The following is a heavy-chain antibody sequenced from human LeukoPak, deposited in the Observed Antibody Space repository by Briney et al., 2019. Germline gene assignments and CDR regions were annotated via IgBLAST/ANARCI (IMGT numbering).Heavy chain of an antibody. J-gene: IGHJ4*02. CDR3: AKGYQQQLVPYLDY. CDR2: ISYDGSNK. CDR1: GFTFSSYG. V-gene: IGHV3-30*18. D-gene: IGHD6-13*01. Sequence: PGGSLRLSCAASGFTFSSYGMHWVRQAPGKGLEWVAVISYDGSNKYYADSVKGRFTISRDNSKNTLYLQMNSLRAEDTAVYYCAKGYQQQLVPYLDYWGQGTLVTVSS.